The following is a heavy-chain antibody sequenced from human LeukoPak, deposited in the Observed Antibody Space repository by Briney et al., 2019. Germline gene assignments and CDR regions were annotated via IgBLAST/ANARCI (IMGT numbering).Heavy chain of an antibody. CDR2: ISCDGSNE. CDR3: ARDGAPYTNGICYHSWYFDL. D-gene: IGHD2-8*01. Sequence: GGSLRLSCAASGFTFSSYAVHWVRQAPGKGLEWVAFISCDGSNEYYADSVKGRFTISRDNSKNTLYLQMRSLRAEDTAVYYCARDGAPYTNGICYHSWYFDLWGRGTLVSVSS. J-gene: IGHJ2*01. V-gene: IGHV3-30*04. CDR1: GFTFSSYA.